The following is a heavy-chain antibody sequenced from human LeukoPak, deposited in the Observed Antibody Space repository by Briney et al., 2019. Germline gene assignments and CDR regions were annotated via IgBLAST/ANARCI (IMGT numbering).Heavy chain of an antibody. Sequence: SQTLSLTCAISGDSVSSNSAAWNWIRQSPSRGLEWLGRTYYRSKWYNDYAVSVKSRITINPDTSKNQFSLQLNSVTPEDTAVYHCARGPFEEAVAGTFVWFDPWGQGTLVTVSS. CDR2: TYYRSKWYN. J-gene: IGHJ5*02. V-gene: IGHV6-1*01. CDR1: GDSVSSNSAA. D-gene: IGHD6-19*01. CDR3: ARGPFEEAVAGTFVWFDP.